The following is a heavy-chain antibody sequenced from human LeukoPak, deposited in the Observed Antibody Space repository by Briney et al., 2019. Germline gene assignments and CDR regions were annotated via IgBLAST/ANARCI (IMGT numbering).Heavy chain of an antibody. CDR3: ARASNYDILTGYPICYMDV. J-gene: IGHJ6*03. CDR1: GGTFSSYA. D-gene: IGHD3-9*01. V-gene: IGHV1-69*13. Sequence: SVKVSCKASGGTFSSYAISWVRQAPGQGLEWMGGIIPIFGTANYAQKFQGRVTITADESTSTAYMELSSLRSEDTAVYYCARASNYDILTGYPICYMDVWGKGTTVTISS. CDR2: IIPIFGTA.